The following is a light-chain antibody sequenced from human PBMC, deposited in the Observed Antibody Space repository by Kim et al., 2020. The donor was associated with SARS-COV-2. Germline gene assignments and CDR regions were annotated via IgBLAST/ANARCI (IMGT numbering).Light chain of an antibody. CDR1: QSVSSSY. CDR2: GAS. Sequence: LSPGESATRAGGASQSVSSSYLAWYQQKPGQAPRLLIYGASSRATGIPDRFSGSGSGTDFTLTISRLEPEDFAVYYCQQYCSSLTFGGGTKVDIK. J-gene: IGKJ4*01. V-gene: IGKV3-20*01. CDR3: QQYCSSLT.